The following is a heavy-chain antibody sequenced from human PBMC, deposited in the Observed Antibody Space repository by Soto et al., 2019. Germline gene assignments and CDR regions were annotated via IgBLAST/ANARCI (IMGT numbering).Heavy chain of an antibody. CDR1: GYTFTGYY. V-gene: IGHV1-2*04. CDR2: INPNSGGT. Sequence: ASVKVSCKASGYTFTGYYMHWVRQAPGQGLEWMGWINPNSGGTNYAQKFQGWVTMTRDTSISTAYMELSRLRSDDTAVYYCARGYSGSYYRAYYFDYWGQGTLVTVSS. J-gene: IGHJ4*02. CDR3: ARGYSGSYYRAYYFDY. D-gene: IGHD1-26*01.